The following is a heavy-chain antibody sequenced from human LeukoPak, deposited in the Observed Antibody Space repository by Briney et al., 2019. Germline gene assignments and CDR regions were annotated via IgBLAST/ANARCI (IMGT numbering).Heavy chain of an antibody. CDR3: ARDSGYSGYERMAGQF. CDR2: IIPIFGTA. CDR1: GGTFSSFA. J-gene: IGHJ4*02. D-gene: IGHD5-12*01. Sequence: SVKVSCKASGGTFSSFAISWVRQAPGQGLEWMGGIIPIFGTANYAQKFQGRVTITADESTSTAYMELSSLRSEDTAVYYCARDSGYSGYERMAGQFWGQGTLVTVSS. V-gene: IGHV1-69*13.